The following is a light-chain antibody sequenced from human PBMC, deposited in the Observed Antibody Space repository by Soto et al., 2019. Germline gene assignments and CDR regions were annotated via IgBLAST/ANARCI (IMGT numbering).Light chain of an antibody. CDR3: QQYVTSPAIT. Sequence: EIVLTQSPGALSLSPGERATLSCWASESVGDYLSWYQQKPGQAPRLLIYGATKRTSGTPDRFSGTGSETAFTLAISRLEPGDLAVYYCQQYVTSPAITFGQGKRLEIK. J-gene: IGKJ5*01. CDR1: ESVGDY. CDR2: GAT. V-gene: IGKV3-20*01.